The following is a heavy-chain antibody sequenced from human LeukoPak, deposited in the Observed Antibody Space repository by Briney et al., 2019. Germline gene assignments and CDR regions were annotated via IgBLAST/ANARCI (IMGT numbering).Heavy chain of an antibody. Sequence: GASVKVSCKASGYTFTSYYMHWVRQAPGQGLEWMGIINPSGGSTSYAQKFQGRVTMTRDMSTSTVYMELSSLRSEDTAVYYCARGVGGYSSSWYGIYWFDPWGQGTLVTVSS. CDR1: GYTFTSYY. V-gene: IGHV1-46*01. D-gene: IGHD6-13*01. J-gene: IGHJ5*02. CDR3: ARGVGGYSSSWYGIYWFDP. CDR2: INPSGGST.